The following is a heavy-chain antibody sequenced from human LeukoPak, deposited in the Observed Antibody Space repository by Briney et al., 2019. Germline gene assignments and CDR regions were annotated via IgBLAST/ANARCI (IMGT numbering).Heavy chain of an antibody. D-gene: IGHD4-11*01. CDR3: AERRTTVTTGDNWFDP. CDR2: IIPIFGTA. J-gene: IGHJ5*02. CDR1: GGTFSCYA. V-gene: IGHV1-69*05. Sequence: ASVKVSCKASGGTFSCYAISWVRQAPGQGLEWMGGIIPIFGTANYAQKFQGRVTITTDESTSTAYMGLSSLRSEDTAVYYCAERRTTVTTGDNWFDPWGQGTLVTVSS.